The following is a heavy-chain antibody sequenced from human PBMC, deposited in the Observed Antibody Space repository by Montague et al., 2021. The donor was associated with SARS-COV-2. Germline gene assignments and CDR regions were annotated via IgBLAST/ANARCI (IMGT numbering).Heavy chain of an antibody. J-gene: IGHJ4*02. Sequence: SETLSLTCIVSGSSVGSYFWSWIRQPPGKGLEWIGNIYDSGSTNYNPSLKSRVTISVDTSKNQFSLKLSAVTAADTAVYYCARENTVTTFGGPYYIDSWGQGTTVTVSS. CDR1: GSSVGSYF. V-gene: IGHV4-59*02. D-gene: IGHD4-17*01. CDR2: IYDSGST. CDR3: ARENTVTTFGGPYYIDS.